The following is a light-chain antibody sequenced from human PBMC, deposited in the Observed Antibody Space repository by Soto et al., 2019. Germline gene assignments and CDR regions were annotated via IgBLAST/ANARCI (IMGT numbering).Light chain of an antibody. CDR3: QQYSSSPPIT. V-gene: IGKV3-20*01. Sequence: EIVLTQSPGTLSLSPGERATLSCRASQSVSSSYLAWYQQKPGLAPRLLIYGASRRATGIPDGFSGSGSGTDFTLTISRLEPEDFAVYYCQQYSSSPPITFGGGTKVEIK. J-gene: IGKJ4*01. CDR1: QSVSSSY. CDR2: GAS.